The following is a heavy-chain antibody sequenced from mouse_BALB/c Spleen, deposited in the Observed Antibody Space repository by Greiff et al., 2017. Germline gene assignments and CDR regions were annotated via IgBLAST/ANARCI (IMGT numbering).Heavy chain of an antibody. J-gene: IGHJ4*01. D-gene: IGHD1-1*01. CDR1: GFSLTSYG. CDR2: IWAGGST. V-gene: IGHV2-9*02. CDR3: ARGTTVVATEAMDY. Sequence: VQRVESGPGLVAPSQSLSITCTVSGFSLTSYGVHWVRQPPGKGLEWLGVIWAGGSTNYNSALMSRLSISKDNSKSQVFLKMNSLQNDDTAMYYCARGTTVVATEAMDYWGQGTSVTVSS.